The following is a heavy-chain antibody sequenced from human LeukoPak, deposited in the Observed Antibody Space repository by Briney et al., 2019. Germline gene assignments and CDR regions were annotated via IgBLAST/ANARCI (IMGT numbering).Heavy chain of an antibody. J-gene: IGHJ3*02. D-gene: IGHD5-24*01. CDR1: GGSFSGYY. Sequence: PSETLSLTCAVYGGSFSGYYWSWIRQPPGKGLEWIGYIYHSGSTYYNPSLKSRVTISVDRSKNQFSLKLSSVTAADTAVYYCARDPLRDGYNWADAFDIWGQGTMVTVSS. CDR2: IYHSGST. V-gene: IGHV4-30-2*01. CDR3: ARDPLRDGYNWADAFDI.